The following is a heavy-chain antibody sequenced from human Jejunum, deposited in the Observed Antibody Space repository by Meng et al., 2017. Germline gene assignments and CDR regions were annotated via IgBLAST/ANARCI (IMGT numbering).Heavy chain of an antibody. J-gene: IGHJ1*01. CDR2: ISAGDGTA. Sequence: GESLKISCAASGFTFSSHSMSWVRQAPGKGLEWVSSISAGDGTAYYAGSVKGRFTISRDNSKNTLYLQMNSLRAEDTAVYYCAKLIPNWGQGTVVTVSS. D-gene: IGHD2-2*01. V-gene: IGHV3-23*01. CDR3: AKLIPN. CDR1: GFTFSSHS.